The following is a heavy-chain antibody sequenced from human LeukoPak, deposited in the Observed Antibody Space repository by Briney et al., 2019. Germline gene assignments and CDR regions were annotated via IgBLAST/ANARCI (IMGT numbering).Heavy chain of an antibody. D-gene: IGHD3-9*01. V-gene: IGHV1-18*01. CDR3: ARGRDTYYDILTGHYFALDAFDI. CDR2: ISAYNGNT. CDR1: GYTFTSYG. J-gene: IGHJ3*02. Sequence: ASVKVSCKASGYTFTSYGIRWVRQAPGQGLEWMGWISAYNGNTNYAQKLQGRVTMTTDTSTSTAYMELRSLRSDDTAVYYCARGRDTYYDILTGHYFALDAFDIWGQGTMVTVSS.